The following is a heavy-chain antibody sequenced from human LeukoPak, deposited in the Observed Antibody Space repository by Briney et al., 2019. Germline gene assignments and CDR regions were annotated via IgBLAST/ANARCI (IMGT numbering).Heavy chain of an antibody. J-gene: IGHJ4*02. D-gene: IGHD1-26*01. CDR3: AKDLGGGADY. Sequence: PGGSLRLSCTASGFTFSSYAMSWVRQAPGKGLEWVSAISGTDGSTYYADSVKGRFTISRDNSKNTLYLQMNSLRAEDTAVYYCAKDLGGGADYWGQGTLVTVSS. CDR2: ISGTDGST. V-gene: IGHV3-23*01. CDR1: GFTFSSYA.